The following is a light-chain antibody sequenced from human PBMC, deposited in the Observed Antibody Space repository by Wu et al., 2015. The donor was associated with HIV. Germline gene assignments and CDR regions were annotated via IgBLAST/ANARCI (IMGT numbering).Light chain of an antibody. CDR3: QQRGNWPLT. J-gene: IGKJ5*01. V-gene: IGKV3-11*01. Sequence: EIVLTQSPVTLSLSPGERATFSCRASQTFNSFLAWYQQKPGQSPRLLIYDASIRATGIPGRFSGSGSGTDFTLTISSLEPEDFAIYYCQQRGNWPLTFGQGTRLEIK. CDR2: DAS. CDR1: QTFNSF.